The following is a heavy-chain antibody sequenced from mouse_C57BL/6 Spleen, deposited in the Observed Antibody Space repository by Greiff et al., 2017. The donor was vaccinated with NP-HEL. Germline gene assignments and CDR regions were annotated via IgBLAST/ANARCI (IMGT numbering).Heavy chain of an antibody. CDR1: GYTFTSYW. D-gene: IGHD1-1*01. V-gene: IGHV1-50*01. CDR2: IDPSDSYT. CDR3: ARKGYGSSIYAMDY. J-gene: IGHJ4*01. Sequence: QVHVKQSGAELVKPGASVKLSCKASGYTFTSYWMQWVKQRPGQGLEWIGEIDPSDSYTNYNQKFKGKATLTVDTSSSTAYMQLSSLTSEDSAVYYCARKGYGSSIYAMDYWGQGTSVTVSS.